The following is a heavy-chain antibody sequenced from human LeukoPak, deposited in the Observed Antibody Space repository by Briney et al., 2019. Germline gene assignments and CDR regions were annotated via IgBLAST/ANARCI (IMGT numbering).Heavy chain of an antibody. CDR1: GFTVSSNY. V-gene: IGHV3-53*01. Sequence: GGSLRLSCAASGFTVSSNYMSWVRQAPGKGLEWVSVIYSGGSTYYADSVKGRFTISRDNSKNTLYLQMNSLRAEDTAVYYCAREGHRAYFDYWGQGTLVTVSS. D-gene: IGHD2-21*01. CDR2: IYSGGST. CDR3: AREGHRAYFDY. J-gene: IGHJ4*02.